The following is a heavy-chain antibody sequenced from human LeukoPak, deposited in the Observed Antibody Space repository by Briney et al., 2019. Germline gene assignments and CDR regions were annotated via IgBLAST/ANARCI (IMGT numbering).Heavy chain of an antibody. CDR3: ARGSDCSGGSCYSSYYYYYCMDV. CDR1: GGSISSYY. CDR2: IYTSGST. V-gene: IGHV4-4*07. Sequence: SETLSLTCTVSGGSISSYYWSWIRQPAGKGLEWIGRIYTSGSTNYNPSLKSRVTISVDKSKNQFSLKLSSVTAADTAVYYCARGSDCSGGSCYSSYYYYYCMDVWGKGTTVTVSS. D-gene: IGHD2-15*01. J-gene: IGHJ6*03.